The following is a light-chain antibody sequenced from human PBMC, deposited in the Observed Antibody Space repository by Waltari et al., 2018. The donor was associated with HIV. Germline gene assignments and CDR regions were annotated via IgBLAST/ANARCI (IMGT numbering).Light chain of an antibody. CDR2: KDS. J-gene: IGLJ3*02. CDR1: VLAKKS. V-gene: IGLV3-27*01. Sequence: SYELTQPSSVSVSPGQTARIPCSGDVLAKKSARWFQQKPGQAPVLVIYKDSERPSGSPERFSGSSSGTTVTLTISGAQVEDEADYYCYSAADNSWVFGGGTRLTVL. CDR3: YSAADNSWV.